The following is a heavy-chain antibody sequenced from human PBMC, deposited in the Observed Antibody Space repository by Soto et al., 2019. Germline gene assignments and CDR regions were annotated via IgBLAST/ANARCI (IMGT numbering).Heavy chain of an antibody. J-gene: IGHJ4*02. CDR3: AKGRLYSTATTKVDY. CDR2: ISGSGGST. Sequence: PGGSLRLSCAASGFTFSSYAMSWVRQAPGKGLEWVSAISGSGGSTYYADSVKGRFTISRDNSKNTLYLQMNSLRAEDTAVYYCAKGRLYSTATTKVDYWGQGTLVTVSS. D-gene: IGHD4-17*01. V-gene: IGHV3-23*01. CDR1: GFTFSSYA.